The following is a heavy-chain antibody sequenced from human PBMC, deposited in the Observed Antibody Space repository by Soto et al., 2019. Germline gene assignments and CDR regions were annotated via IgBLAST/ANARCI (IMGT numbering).Heavy chain of an antibody. J-gene: IGHJ4*02. D-gene: IGHD4-17*01. V-gene: IGHV3-53*01. CDR2: IYSGGST. CDR1: GFTVSSNY. CDR3: ARSRWGGDYVSPKQYYFDY. Sequence: EVQLVESGGGLIQPGGSLRLSCAASGFTVSSNYMSWVRQAPGKGLEWVSVIYSGGSTYYADSVKGRFTISRDNSKNTRYLQMNSLRAEDTAVYYCARSRWGGDYVSPKQYYFDYWGQGTLVTVSS.